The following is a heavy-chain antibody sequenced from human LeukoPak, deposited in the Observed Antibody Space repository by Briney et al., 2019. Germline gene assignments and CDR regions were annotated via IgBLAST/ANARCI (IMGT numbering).Heavy chain of an antibody. CDR1: GDTISPISSSTYY. V-gene: IGHV4-39*01. D-gene: IGHD6-25*01. J-gene: IGHJ4*02. CDR3: ARHLPTAAADTRGYFDY. CDR2: LYYGENA. Sequence: SETLSLTCTVSGDTISPISSSTYYWGWIRQAPGKGLEWIGSLYYGENAHYNPSLKSRATLSVDTSNNQFSLKLTSVTAADAAVYFCARHLPTAAADTRGYFDYWGQGAVVTVSS.